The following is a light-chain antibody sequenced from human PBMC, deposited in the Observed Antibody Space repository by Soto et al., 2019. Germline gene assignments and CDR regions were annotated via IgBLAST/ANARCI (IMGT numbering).Light chain of an antibody. Sequence: EIVLTQSPDTLSLSPGERATLSCRASQSFSSSSLAWYQQKPRQAPRLLIHGASTRATGIPDRFSGSGSGTDFTLTISRLEPEDFAVYYCQHYDTSRRTFGQGTKVDIK. V-gene: IGKV3-20*01. J-gene: IGKJ1*01. CDR1: QSFSSSS. CDR3: QHYDTSRRT. CDR2: GAS.